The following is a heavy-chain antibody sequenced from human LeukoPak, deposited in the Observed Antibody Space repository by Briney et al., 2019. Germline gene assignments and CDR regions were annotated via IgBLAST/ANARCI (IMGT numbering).Heavy chain of an antibody. Sequence: ASVKVSCKASGYTFTGHYMHWVRQAPGQGLEWMGWINPNSGGTNYAQKFQGRVTMTRDTSISIAYMELSSLRSDDTAVYYCARGRDLRYFDWLLPLDYWGQGTLFTVSS. CDR3: ARGRDLRYFDWLLPLDY. CDR2: INPNSGGT. D-gene: IGHD3-9*01. J-gene: IGHJ4*02. CDR1: GYTFTGHY. V-gene: IGHV1-2*02.